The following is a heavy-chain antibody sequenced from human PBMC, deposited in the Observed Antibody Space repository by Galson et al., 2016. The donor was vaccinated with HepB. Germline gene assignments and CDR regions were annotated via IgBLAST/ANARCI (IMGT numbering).Heavy chain of an antibody. J-gene: IGHJ4*02. CDR3: ARDQSGSYLAY. CDR1: GGSVISDNYY. CDR2: IQYSGNT. Sequence: QVQLQESGPGLVKPSETLSLTCTVSGGSVISDNYYWSWIRQPPGKGLEWIGFIQYSGNTNCNPSLRGRVTISIDTSKNQFSLKVNSVTAADTAVYYCARDQSGSYLAYWGLGALVAVSS. V-gene: IGHV4-61*01. D-gene: IGHD1-26*01.